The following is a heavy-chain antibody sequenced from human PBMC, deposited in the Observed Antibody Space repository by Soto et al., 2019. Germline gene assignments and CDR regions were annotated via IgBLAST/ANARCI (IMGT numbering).Heavy chain of an antibody. J-gene: IGHJ4*02. CDR2: INAGNGNT. V-gene: IGHV1-3*01. Sequence: APVKVSCKASGYTFTSYAMHWVRQAHGQRLEWMGWINAGNGNTKYSQKFQGRVTIARDTSASTAYMELSSLRSEDTAVYYCARGYCSGGRCYQLDYWGQGTLVTVSS. D-gene: IGHD2-15*01. CDR1: GYTFTSYA. CDR3: ARGYCSGGRCYQLDY.